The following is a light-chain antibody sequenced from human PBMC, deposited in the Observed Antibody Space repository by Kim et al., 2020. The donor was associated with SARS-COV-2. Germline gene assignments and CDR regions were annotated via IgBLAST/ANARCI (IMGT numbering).Light chain of an antibody. CDR3: GTWDTSPNTYA. CDR1: SSNIGNSY. CDR2: DNN. V-gene: IGLV1-51*01. J-gene: IGLJ1*01. Sequence: GQKVTISCSGSSSNIGNSYVSWYQQLPGTAPKLLIYDNNKRPSGIPDRFSGSRSGTSATLGITGLQTGDEADYYCGTWDTSPNTYAFGTGTKVTVL.